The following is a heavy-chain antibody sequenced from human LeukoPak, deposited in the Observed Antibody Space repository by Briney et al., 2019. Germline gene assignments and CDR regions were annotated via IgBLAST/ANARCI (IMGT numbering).Heavy chain of an antibody. Sequence: ASVKVSCKASGYTFTSYAMHWVRQAPGQRLEGMGWINAGNGNTKYPQKLQGRVTITRDTSASTAYMELSSLRSEDTAVYYCARDRVITMVRGAQGNWFDPWGQGTLVTVSS. V-gene: IGHV1-3*01. CDR1: GYTFTSYA. D-gene: IGHD3-10*01. CDR3: ARDRVITMVRGAQGNWFDP. J-gene: IGHJ5*02. CDR2: INAGNGNT.